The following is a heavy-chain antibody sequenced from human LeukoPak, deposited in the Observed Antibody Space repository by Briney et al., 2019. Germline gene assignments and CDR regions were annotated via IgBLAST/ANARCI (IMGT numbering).Heavy chain of an antibody. V-gene: IGHV3-11*04. J-gene: IGHJ4*02. D-gene: IGHD6-19*01. CDR2: ISSSGSTI. CDR1: GFTFSDYY. Sequence: GGSLRLSCAASGFTFSDYYMSWIRQAPGKGLEWVSYISSSGSTIYYADSVKGRFTISRDNAKNTLYLQLSSLRAEDTAVYYCARRSAVAGTLDYWGQGTLVTVSS. CDR3: ARRSAVAGTLDY.